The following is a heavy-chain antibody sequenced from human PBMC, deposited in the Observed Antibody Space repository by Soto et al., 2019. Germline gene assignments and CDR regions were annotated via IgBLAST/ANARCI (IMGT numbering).Heavy chain of an antibody. Sequence: GGSLRLSCAASGFTFSSYGMHWVRQAPGKGLEWVAVISYDGSNKYYADSVKGRFTISRDNSKNTLYLQMNSLRAEDTAVYYCAKDHFSGSHGGYFDYWGQGTLVTVSS. CDR2: ISYDGSNK. V-gene: IGHV3-30*18. CDR3: AKDHFSGSHGGYFDY. D-gene: IGHD1-26*01. CDR1: GFTFSSYG. J-gene: IGHJ4*02.